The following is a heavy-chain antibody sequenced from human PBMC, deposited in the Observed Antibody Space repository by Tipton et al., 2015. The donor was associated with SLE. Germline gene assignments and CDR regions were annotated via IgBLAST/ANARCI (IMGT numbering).Heavy chain of an antibody. V-gene: IGHV4-34*01. CDR2: INHSGST. Sequence: TLSLTCAVYGGSFSGYYWSWIRQLPGKGLEWIGEINHSGSTNYNPSLKSRVTISVDTSKNQFSLKLSSVTAADTAVYYCAREGSGDTAFDIWGQGTMVTVSS. J-gene: IGHJ3*02. CDR3: AREGSGDTAFDI. CDR1: GGSFSGYY. D-gene: IGHD3-10*01.